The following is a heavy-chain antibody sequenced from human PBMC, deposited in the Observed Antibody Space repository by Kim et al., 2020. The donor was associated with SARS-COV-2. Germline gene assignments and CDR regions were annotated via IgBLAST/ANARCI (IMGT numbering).Heavy chain of an antibody. CDR1: GGSFSGYY. CDR2: INHSGST. V-gene: IGHV4-34*01. Sequence: SETLSLTCAVYGGSFSGYYWSWIRQPPGKGLEWIGEINHSGSTNYNPSLKSRVTISVDTSKNQFSLKLSSVTAADTAVYYCARGLFRWYRLFDYWGQGTLVTVSS. D-gene: IGHD2-15*01. J-gene: IGHJ4*02. CDR3: ARGLFRWYRLFDY.